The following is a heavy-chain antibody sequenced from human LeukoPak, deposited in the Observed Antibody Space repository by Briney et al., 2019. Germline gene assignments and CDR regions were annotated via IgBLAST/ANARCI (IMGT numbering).Heavy chain of an antibody. V-gene: IGHV3-7*03. J-gene: IGHJ6*04. D-gene: IGHD2-2*01. CDR1: VFTYNSYR. CDR3: ARGAVPAATRNYYYGMDV. Sequence: GGSLRLSCALSVFTYNSYRMSWVPQAPGKGVVGVANIKQDGREKYYMDPEEGRYTISRDNAKNSLYLKMNSLRAGDTAVYYCARGAVPAATRNYYYGMDVWGKGTTVTVSS. CDR2: IKQDGREK.